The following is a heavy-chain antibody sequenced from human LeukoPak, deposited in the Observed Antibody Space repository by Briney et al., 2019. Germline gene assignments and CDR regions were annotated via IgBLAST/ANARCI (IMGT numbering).Heavy chain of an antibody. CDR3: ARADGDFVGD. Sequence: PGGSLRLSCAASGVTFSDYNMSWMRQAPGKGLEWVSYISGSGDTKYYADSVKGRFTISRDNAKNSLYVQMNSLRAEDTAVYYCARADGDFVGDWGQGTLVTVSS. V-gene: IGHV3-11*01. CDR1: GVTFSDYN. D-gene: IGHD4-17*01. CDR2: ISGSGDTK. J-gene: IGHJ4*02.